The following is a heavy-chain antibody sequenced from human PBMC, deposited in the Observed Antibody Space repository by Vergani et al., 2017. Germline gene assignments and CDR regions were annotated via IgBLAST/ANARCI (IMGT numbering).Heavy chain of an antibody. CDR2: ISSSGDNT. D-gene: IGHD1-26*01. J-gene: IGHJ6*02. CDR1: EFTFSSYA. V-gene: IGHV3-23*01. CDR3: AKELARGTYVYYYYYAMDV. Sequence: EVQLLESGGGLVQPGGSLRLSCAASEFTFSSYAMSWVRQAPGKGLEWVSTISSSGDNTYYAEFLKGRFTISRDNSKNTLYLQMNNLRAEDTAVYYCAKELARGTYVYYYYYAMDVWGQGTTVTVSS.